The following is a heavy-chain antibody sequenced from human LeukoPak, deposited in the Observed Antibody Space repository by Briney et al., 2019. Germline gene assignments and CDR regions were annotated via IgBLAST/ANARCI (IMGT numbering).Heavy chain of an antibody. Sequence: VASVKVSCKASGYTFTSYAMHWVRQAPGQRLEWMGWINAGNGNTKYSQKFQGRVTITADESTSTVYMELSSLKSEDTAVYYCARGWDYDSGGRPTAYVYWGQGTLVTVSS. CDR2: INAGNGNT. CDR3: ARGWDYDSGGRPTAYVY. D-gene: IGHD3-22*01. J-gene: IGHJ4*02. V-gene: IGHV1-3*01. CDR1: GYTFTSYA.